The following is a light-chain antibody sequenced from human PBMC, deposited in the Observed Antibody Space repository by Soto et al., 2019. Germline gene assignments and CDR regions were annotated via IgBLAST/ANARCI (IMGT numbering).Light chain of an antibody. CDR2: GAG. CDR3: QQYGNSPGYT. Sequence: EIVLTQSPGTLSLSPGERATLSCRASQTVSDDYVAWYHHKPGQPPRLLIYGAGSRAPGIPDRFSGSGSGTQFTLTISRLEPEDFAVYYCQQYGNSPGYTFGQGTKLEI. J-gene: IGKJ2*01. CDR1: QTVSDDY. V-gene: IGKV3-20*01.